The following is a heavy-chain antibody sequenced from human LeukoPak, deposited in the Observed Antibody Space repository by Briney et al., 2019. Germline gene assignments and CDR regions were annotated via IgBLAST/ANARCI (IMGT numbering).Heavy chain of an antibody. CDR2: IFGSGGSA. CDR3: AKTTTGYSSGRYPAWPIDY. D-gene: IGHD2-15*01. Sequence: GGSLRLSCAASGFTFGSYAMYWVRQAPGKGLEWVSGIFGSGGSAHYADSVKGRFTISRDDSKNTVYLQMDSLRAEDTATYYCAKTTTGYSSGRYPAWPIDYWGQGTLVTVSS. V-gene: IGHV3-23*01. CDR1: GFTFGSYA. J-gene: IGHJ4*02.